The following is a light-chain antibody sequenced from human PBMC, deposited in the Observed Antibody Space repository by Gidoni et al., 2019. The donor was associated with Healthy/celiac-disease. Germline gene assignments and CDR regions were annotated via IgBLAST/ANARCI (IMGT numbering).Light chain of an antibody. Sequence: EIVFTQSPATLSLSPGERATRSCRASQSVSSYLAWYHQKPGQAPRLLNYDASNRATGIPARFSGSGSGTDFTLTSSSLEAEDFAVYYCQQRSNWRTFGGGTKVEIK. CDR1: QSVSSY. J-gene: IGKJ4*02. CDR3: QQRSNWRT. CDR2: DAS. V-gene: IGKV3-11*01.